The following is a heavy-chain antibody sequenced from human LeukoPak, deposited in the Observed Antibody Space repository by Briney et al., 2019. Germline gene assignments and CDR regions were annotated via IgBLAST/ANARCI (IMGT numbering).Heavy chain of an antibody. J-gene: IGHJ4*02. Sequence: GGSLRLSCAASGFTFSSYDMHWVRQAPGKGLEGVAVISYDGSNKYYADSVKGRFTISRDNSKNTLYLQMNSLRAEDTAVYYCARDDFTQAGFDYWGQGTLVTVSS. CDR2: ISYDGSNK. D-gene: IGHD3/OR15-3a*01. CDR1: GFTFSSYD. CDR3: ARDDFTQAGFDY. V-gene: IGHV3-30-3*01.